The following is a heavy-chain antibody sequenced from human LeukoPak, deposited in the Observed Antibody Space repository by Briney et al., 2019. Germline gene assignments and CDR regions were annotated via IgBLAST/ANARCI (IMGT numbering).Heavy chain of an antibody. Sequence: GGSLRLSCAAFGFTFSTYGMLWVRQAPGKGLEWVALIWYDGSDKYYADSVKGRFTISRDNSKNTLYLQMNSLRAEDTAVYYCAGERQLVPYFDYWGQGTLVTVSS. D-gene: IGHD6-13*01. V-gene: IGHV3-30*02. J-gene: IGHJ4*02. CDR1: GFTFSTYG. CDR2: IWYDGSDK. CDR3: AGERQLVPYFDY.